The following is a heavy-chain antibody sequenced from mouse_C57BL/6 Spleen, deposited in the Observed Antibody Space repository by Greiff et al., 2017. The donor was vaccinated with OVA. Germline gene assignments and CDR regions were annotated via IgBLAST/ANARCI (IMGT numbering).Heavy chain of an antibody. CDR2: ISYSGST. CDR1: GYSITSDY. Sequence: VQLQQSGPGLAKPSQSLSLSCSATGYSITSDYWNWIRKFPGNTLEYMGYISYSGSTYYTPYLTSRISIIRDTSKNPYYLQLNSVTTEDTATYYCARFPHYYGSSYWYFDVWGAGTTVTVSS. J-gene: IGHJ1*01. V-gene: IGHV3-8*01. CDR3: ARFPHYYGSSYWYFDV. D-gene: IGHD1-1*01.